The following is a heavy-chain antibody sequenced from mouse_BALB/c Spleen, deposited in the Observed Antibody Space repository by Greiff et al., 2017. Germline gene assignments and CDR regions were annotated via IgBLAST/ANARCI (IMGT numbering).Heavy chain of an antibody. CDR2: ISSGGST. V-gene: IGHV5-6-5*01. CDR3: ARHRYDWYFDV. D-gene: IGHD2-14*01. J-gene: IGHJ1*01. Sequence: EVMLVESGGGLVKPGGSLKLSCAASGFTFSSYAMSWVRQTPEKRLEWVASISSGGSTYYPDSVKGRFTISRDNARNILYLQMSSLRSEDTAMYYCARHRYDWYFDVWGAGTTVTVSS. CDR1: GFTFSSYA.